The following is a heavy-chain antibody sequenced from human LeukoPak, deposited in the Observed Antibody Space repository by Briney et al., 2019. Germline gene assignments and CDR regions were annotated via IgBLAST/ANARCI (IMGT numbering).Heavy chain of an antibody. CDR2: VYYSGST. CDR3: ARLNNEFRY. J-gene: IGHJ4*02. D-gene: IGHD1-1*01. V-gene: IGHV4-39*01. Sequence: PSETLSLTCTVSGGSIRYSSYYWGWIRQPPGKGLEWIGSVYYSGSTYSNPSLKSRVTISVDTSKNQFSLKLSSVTAADTAVYYCARLNNEFRYWGQGTLVTVSS. CDR1: GGSIRYSSYY.